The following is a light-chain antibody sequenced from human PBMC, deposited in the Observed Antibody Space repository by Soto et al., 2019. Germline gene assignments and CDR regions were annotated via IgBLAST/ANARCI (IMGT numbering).Light chain of an antibody. CDR1: SSDVGGYNY. J-gene: IGLJ1*01. V-gene: IGLV2-8*01. Sequence: QSALTQPPSASGSPGQSVTISCTGTSSDVGGYNYVSWYQQHPGKAPKLMIYEVSKRPSGVPGRFSGSKSGNTASLTVSGLQAEDEADYYCSSYAGSNILYVFGTGTKVTVL. CDR2: EVS. CDR3: SSYAGSNILYV.